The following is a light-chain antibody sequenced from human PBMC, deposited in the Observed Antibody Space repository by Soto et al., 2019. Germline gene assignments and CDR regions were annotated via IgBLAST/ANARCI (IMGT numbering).Light chain of an antibody. Sequence: EVVLTQSPATLSLSPGERVTLSCRASQSVSSHLAWYQQKPGQAPRLLMYDASNRATGVPARFSGSGSETDFTLTISSLEPEDFAVYYCQQRSSWPLTFGGGTRVELK. CDR3: QQRSSWPLT. CDR1: QSVSSH. J-gene: IGKJ4*01. CDR2: DAS. V-gene: IGKV3-11*01.